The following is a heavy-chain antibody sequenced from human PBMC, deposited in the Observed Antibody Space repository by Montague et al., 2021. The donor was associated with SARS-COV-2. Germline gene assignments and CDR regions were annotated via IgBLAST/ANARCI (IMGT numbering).Heavy chain of an antibody. J-gene: IGHJ4*02. V-gene: IGHV4-61*01. Sequence: SDTLSLTRTVSGASVASGNFYWSWIRQPPGKGLEWIGYMYYTGHTNYNPSLESRVTMPVDPSKNQFSLTLTSVTAADTAVYYCARSRANVPSRPGFDYWGQGGMVTVSS. D-gene: IGHD6-6*01. CDR2: MYYTGHT. CDR3: ARSRANVPSRPGFDY. CDR1: GASVASGNFY.